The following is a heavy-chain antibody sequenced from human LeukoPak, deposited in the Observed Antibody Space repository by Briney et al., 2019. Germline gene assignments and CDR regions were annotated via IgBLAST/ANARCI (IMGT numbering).Heavy chain of an antibody. CDR2: INHTGRT. Sequence: SETLSLTCAVYGESFSDHYWSWIRQPPGKGLEWIGEINHTGRTNYNPSLKSRVTISVDKPKNQFSLRLSSVTAADTAVYYCAGRTPSFAMDAWGQGTTVIVSS. CDR3: AGRTPSFAMDA. V-gene: IGHV4-34*01. CDR1: GESFSDHY. J-gene: IGHJ6*02.